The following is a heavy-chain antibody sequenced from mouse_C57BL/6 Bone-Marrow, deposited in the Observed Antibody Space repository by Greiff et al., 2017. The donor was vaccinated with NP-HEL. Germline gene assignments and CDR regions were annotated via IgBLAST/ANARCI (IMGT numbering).Heavy chain of an antibody. CDR1: GFTFSSYG. J-gene: IGHJ4*01. CDR2: ISSGGSYT. Sequence: EVQVVESGGDLVKPGGSLKLSCAASGFTFSSYGMSWVRQTPDKGLEWVATISSGGSYTYYPDSVKGRFTISRDKAKNTLYMQMSSLKSEDTAMYYCAKRPMITKDYAMDYWGQGTSVTVSS. V-gene: IGHV5-6*01. CDR3: AKRPMITKDYAMDY. D-gene: IGHD2-4*01.